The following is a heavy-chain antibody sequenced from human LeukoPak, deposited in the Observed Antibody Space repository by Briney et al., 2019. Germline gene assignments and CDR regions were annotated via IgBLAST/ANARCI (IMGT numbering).Heavy chain of an antibody. V-gene: IGHV1-69*01. J-gene: IGHJ4*02. CDR1: GGTFSSYA. CDR3: AMADSSGYYLVIDY. CDR2: IIPIFGTA. Sequence: ASVTVSCTASGGTFSSYAISWVRQAPGQGLEWMGGIIPIFGTANYAQKFQGRVTITADESTSTAYMELSSLRSEDTAVYYCAMADSSGYYLVIDYWGQGTLVTVSS. D-gene: IGHD3-22*01.